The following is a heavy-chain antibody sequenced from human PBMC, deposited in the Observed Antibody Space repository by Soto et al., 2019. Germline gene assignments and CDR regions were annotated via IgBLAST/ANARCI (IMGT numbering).Heavy chain of an antibody. CDR2: VYSNVHT. J-gene: IGHJ4*02. D-gene: IGHD2-8*01. V-gene: IGHV4-39*01. CDR3: ESLTNGRPGDS. Sequence: PSQTLSLTCTVAGDCISNKNYHWGWTRQPPGKGLEWIGTVYSNVHTCHNPSLKSRLAMSVDTSKNQFSLSLISVTAADTAVYFCESLTNGRPGDSWGQGTLVTASS. CDR1: GDCISNKNYH.